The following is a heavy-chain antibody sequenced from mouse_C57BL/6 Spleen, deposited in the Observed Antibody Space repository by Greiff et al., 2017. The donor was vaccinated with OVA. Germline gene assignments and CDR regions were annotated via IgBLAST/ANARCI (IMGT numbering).Heavy chain of an antibody. Sequence: EVKLMESGPELVKPGASVKISCKASGYSFTGYYMHWVKQSSEKSLEWIGEINPSTGGTSYNQKFKGKATLTVDKSSSTAYMQLKSLTSEDSAVYYCARPGYYSYWYFDVWGTGTTVTVSS. CDR1: GYSFTGYY. CDR3: ARPGYYSYWYFDV. CDR2: INPSTGGT. D-gene: IGHD2-3*01. V-gene: IGHV1-43*01. J-gene: IGHJ1*03.